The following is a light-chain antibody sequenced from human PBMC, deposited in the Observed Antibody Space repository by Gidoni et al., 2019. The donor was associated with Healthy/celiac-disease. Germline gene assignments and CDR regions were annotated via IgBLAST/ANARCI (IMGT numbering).Light chain of an antibody. CDR2: AAS. V-gene: IGKV1-39*01. CDR1: QSISSY. J-gene: IGKJ2*01. Sequence: DIQMTQSPSSLSASVGNRVTITCRASQSISSYLNWYQQKPGKAPKLLIYAASSLQSGVPSRFSGSGSGTDFTLTISSLQPEDFATYYCQQSYSTPNTFGQXTKLESK. CDR3: QQSYSTPNT.